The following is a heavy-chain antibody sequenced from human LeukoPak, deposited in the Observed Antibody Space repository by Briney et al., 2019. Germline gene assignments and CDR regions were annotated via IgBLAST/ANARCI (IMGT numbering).Heavy chain of an antibody. D-gene: IGHD2-15*01. Sequence: PSETLSLTCTVSGGPISSYYWSWIRQPPGKGLEWIGYIYYSGSTNYNPSLKSRVTISVDTSKNQFSLKLSSVTAADTAVYYCARRKRYCSGGSCYSGYYYYGMDVWGQGTTVTVSS. CDR2: IYYSGST. V-gene: IGHV4-59*01. CDR1: GGPISSYY. J-gene: IGHJ6*02. CDR3: ARRKRYCSGGSCYSGYYYYGMDV.